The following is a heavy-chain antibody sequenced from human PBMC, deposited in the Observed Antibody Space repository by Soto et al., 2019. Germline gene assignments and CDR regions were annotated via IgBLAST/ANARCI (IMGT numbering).Heavy chain of an antibody. CDR2: IYYGAST. CDR1: GGSISSGNYY. CDR3: ARRLGTAGSFDY. J-gene: IGHJ4*02. V-gene: IGHV4-31*03. Sequence: QVQLQESGPGLVKPSQTLSLTCTGSGGSISSGNYYWSWIRQQPGKGLEWIGYIYYGASTYYNPSLKSRVAISVDTSKNQFSLTLTSVSDADTAVYYCARRLGTAGSFDYWGQGTLVTVSS. D-gene: IGHD7-27*01.